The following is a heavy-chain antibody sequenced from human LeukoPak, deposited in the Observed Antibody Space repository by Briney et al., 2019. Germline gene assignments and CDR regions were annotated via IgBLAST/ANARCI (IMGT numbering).Heavy chain of an antibody. J-gene: IGHJ3*02. V-gene: IGHV3-9*01. CDR3: AKERGTSGECAFDI. CDR2: ISWNSDRI. Sequence: PGRSLRLSCAASGFTFDDYVMHWVRQAPGKGLEWVSGISWNSDRIGYADSVKGRFTISRDNAKNSLYLQMNSLRADDTAVYYCAKERGTSGECAFDIWGQGTMVTVSS. D-gene: IGHD3-10*01. CDR1: GFTFDDYV.